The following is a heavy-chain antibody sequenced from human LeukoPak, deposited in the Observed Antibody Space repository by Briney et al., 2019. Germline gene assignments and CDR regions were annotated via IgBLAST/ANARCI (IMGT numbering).Heavy chain of an antibody. Sequence: PGGSLRLSRAASGFTFSTYSMNWVRQAPGKGLEWVSTITSHNNIYYADSVKGRFTISRDNAENSLYLQMNSLRAEDTAVYYCARERGPHRWELHIWGQGTMVTVSS. CDR3: ARERGPHRWELHI. CDR1: GFTFSTYS. D-gene: IGHD1-26*01. J-gene: IGHJ3*02. CDR2: ITSHNNI. V-gene: IGHV3-21*01.